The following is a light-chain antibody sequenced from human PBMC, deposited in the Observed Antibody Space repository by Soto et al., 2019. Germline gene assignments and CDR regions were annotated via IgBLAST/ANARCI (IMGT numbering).Light chain of an antibody. J-gene: IGKJ1*01. CDR1: QSISTW. CDR3: QQYNSYKWT. Sequence: DIQMTQSPSTLSASVGDRVTITCRASQSISTWLAWYQQKPGKAPKILIYDASSLESGVPSRFSGSGSGTEFTLTISSLQPDDFATYYCQQYNSYKWTFGQGTKVDIK. V-gene: IGKV1-5*01. CDR2: DAS.